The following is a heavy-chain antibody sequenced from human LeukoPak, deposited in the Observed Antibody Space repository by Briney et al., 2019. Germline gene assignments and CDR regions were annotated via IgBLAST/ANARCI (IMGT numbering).Heavy chain of an antibody. J-gene: IGHJ4*02. CDR1: GFTVSSNY. CDR2: IYSGGST. CDR3: ARVGWDIAAAGTGY. D-gene: IGHD6-13*01. V-gene: IGHV3-53*04. Sequence: PGGSLRLSCAASGFTVSSNYMSWVRQAPGKGLEWVSVIYSGGSTYYADSVKGRFTISRHNSKNTLYLQMNSLRAEDTAVYYCARVGWDIAAAGTGYWGQGTLVTVSS.